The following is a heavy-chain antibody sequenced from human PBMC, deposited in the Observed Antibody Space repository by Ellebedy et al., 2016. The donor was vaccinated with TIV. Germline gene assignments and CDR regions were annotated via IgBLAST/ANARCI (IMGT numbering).Heavy chain of an antibody. V-gene: IGHV7-4-1*02. CDR3: ARTGIWGNAFDI. J-gene: IGHJ3*02. CDR2: INTNSGNP. Sequence: AASVKVSCKVSGYTFTNYGFCWVRQAPGQGLEWMGWINTNSGNPTYAQAFTGRIVFSLDTSVSTAYLQISSLRAEDSAVYYCARTGIWGNAFDIWGQGTMVTVSS. D-gene: IGHD7-27*01. CDR1: GYTFTNYG.